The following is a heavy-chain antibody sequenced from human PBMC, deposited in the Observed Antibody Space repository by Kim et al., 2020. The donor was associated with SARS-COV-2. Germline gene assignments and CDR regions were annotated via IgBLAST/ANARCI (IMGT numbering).Heavy chain of an antibody. V-gene: IGHV3-48*01. CDR1: GFTFSSYS. Sequence: GSLRLSCAASGFTFSSYSMNWVRQAPGKGLEWVSYISSSSTIYYADSVKGRFTISRDNAKNSLYLQMNSLRAEDTAVYYCARDLGRDTGAFDIWGQGTM. CDR2: ISSSSTI. CDR3: ARDLGRDTGAFDI. J-gene: IGHJ3*02. D-gene: IGHD2-21*02.